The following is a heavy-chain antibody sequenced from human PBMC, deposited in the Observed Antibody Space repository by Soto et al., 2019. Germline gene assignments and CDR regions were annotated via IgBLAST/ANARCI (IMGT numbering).Heavy chain of an antibody. V-gene: IGHV5-10-1*01. D-gene: IGHD4-4*01. J-gene: IGHJ6*02. CDR1: GYSFTSYW. CDR2: IDPSDSYT. CDR3: ARQTTVTTQYYYGMDV. Sequence: GESLKISCKGSGYSFTSYWISWVRQMPGKGLEWMGRIDPSDSYTNYSPSFQGHVTISADKSISTAYLQWSSLKASDTDMYYCARQTTVTTQYYYGMDVWGQGTT.